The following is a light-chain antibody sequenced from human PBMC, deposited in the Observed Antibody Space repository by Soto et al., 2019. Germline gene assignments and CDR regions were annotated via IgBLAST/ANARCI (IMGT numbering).Light chain of an antibody. CDR3: SSYTSSSTL. V-gene: IGLV2-14*01. CDR1: SSDVGDYNY. J-gene: IGLJ1*01. CDR2: DVS. Sequence: QSVLTQPASVSGSPGQSTTISCTGTSSDVGDYNYVSWYQQHPGKAPKLMLYDVSNRPSGISNRFSGSKSGNTASLTISGLQAEDEADYYCSSYTSSSTLFGTGTKLTVL.